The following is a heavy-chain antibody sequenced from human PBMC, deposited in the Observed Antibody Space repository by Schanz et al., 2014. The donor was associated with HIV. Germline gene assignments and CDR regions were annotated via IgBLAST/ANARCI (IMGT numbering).Heavy chain of an antibody. Sequence: QVHLVESGGGVVQPGRSLKLSCAASGFTFSNYGMHWVRQAPGKGQEWVAVISYDGRNKYFGHSVKGRFTISRDNAKNSLHLQMSRMGAEDTAVYYCARDLHDYGDARTDYWGQGILVTVSS. CDR1: GFTFSNYG. J-gene: IGHJ4*02. V-gene: IGHV3-30*03. D-gene: IGHD4-17*01. CDR2: ISYDGRNK. CDR3: ARDLHDYGDARTDY.